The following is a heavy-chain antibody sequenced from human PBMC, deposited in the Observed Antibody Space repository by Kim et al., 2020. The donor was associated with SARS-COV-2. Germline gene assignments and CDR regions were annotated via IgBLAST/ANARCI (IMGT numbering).Heavy chain of an antibody. CDR2: ISYDGSNK. D-gene: IGHD3-22*01. CDR3: ARDGATVYYYDSSGYSYFDY. Sequence: GGSLRLSCAASGFTFSSYAMHWVRQAPGKGLEWVAVISYDGSNKYYADSVKGRFTISRDNSKNTLYLQMNSLRAEDTAVYYCARDGATVYYYDSSGYSYFDYWGQGTLVTVSS. CDR1: GFTFSSYA. J-gene: IGHJ4*02. V-gene: IGHV3-30*04.